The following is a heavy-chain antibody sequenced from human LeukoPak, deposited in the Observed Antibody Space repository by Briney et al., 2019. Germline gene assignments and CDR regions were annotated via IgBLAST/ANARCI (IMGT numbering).Heavy chain of an antibody. J-gene: IGHJ6*02. V-gene: IGHV3-48*01. CDR3: AREARGSELVGAALYYYYYGMDV. Sequence: GGSLRLSCAASGFTFSSYSMNWVRQAPGKGLEWVSYISSSSSILYYADSVKGRFTISRDNAKNSLYLQMNSLRAEDTAVYYCAREARGSELVGAALYYYYYGMDVWGQGTTVTVSS. D-gene: IGHD1-26*01. CDR1: GFTFSSYS. CDR2: ISSSSSIL.